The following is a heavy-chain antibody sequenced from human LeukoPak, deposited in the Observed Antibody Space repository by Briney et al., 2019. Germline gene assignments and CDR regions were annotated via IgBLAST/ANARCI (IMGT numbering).Heavy chain of an antibody. CDR1: GGSISSYY. CDR2: IYYSGST. Sequence: SETLSLTCTVSGGSISSYYWGWIRQPPGKGLEWIGYIYYSGSTNYNPSLKSRVTISVDTSKNQFSLKLSSVTAADTAVYYCARAQPIEDWFDPWGQGTLVTVSS. V-gene: IGHV4-59*08. J-gene: IGHJ5*02. D-gene: IGHD3-16*02. CDR3: ARAQPIEDWFDP.